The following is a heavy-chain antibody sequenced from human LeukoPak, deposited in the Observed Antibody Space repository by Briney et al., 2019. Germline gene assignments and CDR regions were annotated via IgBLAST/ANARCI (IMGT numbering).Heavy chain of an antibody. CDR3: AQVPYRYYGSGSYQFDY. V-gene: IGHV3-23*01. D-gene: IGHD3-10*01. CDR1: GFTFTNYA. J-gene: IGHJ4*02. CDR2: ISGSGGST. Sequence: GGSLRLSCAASGFTFTNYAMAWVRQAPGKGLEWVSAISGSGGSTYYADSVKGRFTISRDNFKNTLYVQMNSLRAEDTAVYYCAQVPYRYYGSGSYQFDYWGQGTLVTVSS.